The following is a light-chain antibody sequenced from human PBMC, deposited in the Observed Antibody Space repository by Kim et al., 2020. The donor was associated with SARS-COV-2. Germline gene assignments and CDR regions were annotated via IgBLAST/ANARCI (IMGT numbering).Light chain of an antibody. J-gene: IGLJ2*01. CDR2: GKN. V-gene: IGLV3-19*01. CDR1: SLKSYY. CDR3: NSRDSNDYVV. Sequence: LGQTVRITCHGDSLKSYYATWYQQKPGQAPILVIYGKNNRPTGIPDRFSGSSSGNTASLTITGTQAGDEADYYCNSRDSNDYVVFGGGTKLTVL.